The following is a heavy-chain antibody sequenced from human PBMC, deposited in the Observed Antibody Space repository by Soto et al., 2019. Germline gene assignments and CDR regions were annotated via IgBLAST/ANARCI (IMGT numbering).Heavy chain of an antibody. V-gene: IGHV3-9*01. CDR3: AAEIQPPTEGINDYFYCVDV. CDR1: GFTFDEYG. J-gene: IGHJ6*03. D-gene: IGHD5-18*01. CDR2: IRWNGGTK. Sequence: EVQLVESGGGLVQPGRSLRLPLAASGFTFDEYGMNWVRQAPGKGLGWVAGIRWNGGTKDYAASVKGPLTISRDRAKNSLYLQMTSLRAENTALYYCAAEIQPPTEGINDYFYCVDVWGKGTAVTVSS.